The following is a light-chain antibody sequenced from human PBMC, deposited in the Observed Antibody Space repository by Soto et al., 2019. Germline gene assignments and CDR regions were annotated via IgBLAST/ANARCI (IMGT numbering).Light chain of an antibody. V-gene: IGLV4-69*01. CDR2: LNSDGSH. CDR3: QTWGTGIQV. CDR1: SGHSSYA. J-gene: IGLJ3*02. Sequence: QPVLTQSPSASASLGASVRLTCTLSSGHSSYAIAWHQQQPEKGPRYLMNLNSDGSHSKGDGIPDRFSGSSSGAERYLTSSSLQSEDEADYYCQTWGTGIQVFGGGTKVTVL.